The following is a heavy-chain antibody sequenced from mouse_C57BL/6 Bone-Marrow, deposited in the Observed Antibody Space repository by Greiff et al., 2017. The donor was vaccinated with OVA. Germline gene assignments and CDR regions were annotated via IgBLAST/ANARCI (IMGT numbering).Heavy chain of an antibody. V-gene: IGHV3-6*01. Sequence: EVQVVESGPGLVKPSQSLSLTCSVTGYSITSGYYWNWIRQFPGNKLEWMGYISYDGSNNYNPSLKNRISITRDTSKNQFFLKLNSVTTEDTATDDCAGGIYYDYGGGFAYWGQGTLVTVSA. CDR2: ISYDGSN. CDR1: GYSITSGYY. D-gene: IGHD2-4*01. J-gene: IGHJ3*01. CDR3: AGGIYYDYGGGFAY.